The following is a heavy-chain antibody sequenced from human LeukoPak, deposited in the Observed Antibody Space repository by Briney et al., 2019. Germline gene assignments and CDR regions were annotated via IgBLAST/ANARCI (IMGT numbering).Heavy chain of an antibody. V-gene: IGHV3-66*01. CDR2: IYGGGST. CDR3: AGYDSSGYYTHYFDF. CDR1: GFTVSTNY. D-gene: IGHD3-22*01. J-gene: IGHJ4*02. Sequence: GGPLRLSCAASGFTVSTNYMTWVRQAPGKGLEWVSVIYGGGSTYYADSVKGRFTISRDNSKNTLYLQMNSLRAEDTAAYYCAGYDSSGYYTHYFDFWGQGTLVTVSS.